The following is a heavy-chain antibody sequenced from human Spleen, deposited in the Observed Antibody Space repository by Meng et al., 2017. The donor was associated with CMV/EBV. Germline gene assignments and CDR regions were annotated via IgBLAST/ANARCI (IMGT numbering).Heavy chain of an antibody. CDR2: INHSGST. D-gene: IGHD3-22*01. J-gene: IGHJ5*02. CDR3: ARGGTYYYDSSGYDNWFDP. CDR1: GGSFVCYY. V-gene: IGHV4-34*01. Sequence: QVPPTRWCAGFLQPSDTLALTCAVYGGSFVCYYWSWIRQPPGKGLEWIGEINHSGSTNYNPSLKSRVTISVDTSKNQFSLKLSSVTAADTAVYYCARGGTYYYDSSGYDNWFDPWGQGTLVTVSS.